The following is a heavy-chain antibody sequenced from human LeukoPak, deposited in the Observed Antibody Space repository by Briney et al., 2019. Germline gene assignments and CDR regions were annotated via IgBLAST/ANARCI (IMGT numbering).Heavy chain of an antibody. CDR2: ISYDGSEK. CDR1: GFTFSSYP. CDR3: AREGSSGYYPY. J-gene: IGHJ4*02. V-gene: IGHV3-30-3*01. D-gene: IGHD3-22*01. Sequence: GRSLRLSCAASGFTFSSYPMHWVRQAPGKGLEWVAVISYDGSEKHYADPVKGRFTISRDNSKNTLYLQMNSLRAEDTAVYYCAREGSSGYYPYWGQGILVAVSS.